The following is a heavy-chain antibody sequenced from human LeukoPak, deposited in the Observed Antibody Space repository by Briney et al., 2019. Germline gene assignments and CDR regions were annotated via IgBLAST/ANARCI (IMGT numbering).Heavy chain of an antibody. V-gene: IGHV4-34*01. D-gene: IGHD3-9*01. CDR3: ASAYYDILTGYYNY. CDR1: GGSFSGYY. CDR2: INHSGST. Sequence: SETLSLTCGVYGGSFSGYYWSWIRQPPGKGLEWIGEINHSGSTNYNPSLKSRVTTSADTSKNQFSLKLRSVTAADTAVYYCASAYYDILTGYYNYWGQGTLVTVSS. J-gene: IGHJ4*02.